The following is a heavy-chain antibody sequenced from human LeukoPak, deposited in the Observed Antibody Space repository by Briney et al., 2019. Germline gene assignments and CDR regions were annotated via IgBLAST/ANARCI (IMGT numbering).Heavy chain of an antibody. D-gene: IGHD6-13*01. Sequence: ASVKVSCKASGYTFTSYDINWVRQATGQGPEWMGWMNPNSGNTGYAQKFQGRVTMTEDTSTDTAYMELSSLRSEDTAVYYCATDRSGAAGNSPLPLFDYWGQGTLVTVSS. CDR1: GYTFTSYD. CDR2: MNPNSGNT. J-gene: IGHJ4*02. CDR3: ATDRSGAAGNSPLPLFDY. V-gene: IGHV1-8*01.